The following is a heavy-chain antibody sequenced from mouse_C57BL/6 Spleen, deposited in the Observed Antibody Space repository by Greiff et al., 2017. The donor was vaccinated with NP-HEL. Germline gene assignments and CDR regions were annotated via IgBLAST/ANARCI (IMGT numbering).Heavy chain of an antibody. CDR3: ARKDYGNSFSY. CDR1: GFSLTSYG. D-gene: IGHD2-1*01. J-gene: IGHJ3*01. Sequence: QVQLKESGPGLVQPSQSLSITCTVSGFSLTSYGVHWVRQSPGKGLEWLGVIWSGGSTDYNAAFISRLGISKDNSKSQVFFKMNSLQADDTAIYYCARKDYGNSFSYWGQGTLVTVSA. V-gene: IGHV2-2*01. CDR2: IWSGGST.